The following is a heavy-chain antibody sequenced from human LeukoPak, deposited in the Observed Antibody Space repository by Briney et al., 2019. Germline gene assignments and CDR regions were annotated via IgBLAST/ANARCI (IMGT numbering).Heavy chain of an antibody. CDR1: GFTFSDYY. CDR3: ARSGRGVDSFYFYMDV. V-gene: IGHV3-11*04. J-gene: IGHJ6*03. D-gene: IGHD3-10*01. CDR2: ISSSGSTI. Sequence: GGSLRLSCVASGFTFSDYYMSWIRQAPGKGLEWVSYISSSGSTIYYADSVKGRFTISRDNAKNSLYLQMNSLRAEDTAVYYCARSGRGVDSFYFYMDVWGKGTTVTVSS.